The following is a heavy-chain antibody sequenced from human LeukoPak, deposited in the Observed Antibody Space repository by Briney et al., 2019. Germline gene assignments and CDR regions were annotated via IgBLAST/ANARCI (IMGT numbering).Heavy chain of an antibody. D-gene: IGHD2-2*01. J-gene: IGHJ6*03. CDR3: AREQTGYCSSTSCYGAKYYYMDV. V-gene: IGHV1-18*01. CDR1: GYTFTSYG. CDR2: ISAYNGNT. Sequence: GASVKVSCKASGYTFTSYGISWVRQAPGQGLEWMGWISAYNGNTNYAQKLQGRVTMTTDTSTSTAYMELRSLRSDDTAVDYCAREQTGYCSSTSCYGAKYYYMDVWGKGTTVTVSS.